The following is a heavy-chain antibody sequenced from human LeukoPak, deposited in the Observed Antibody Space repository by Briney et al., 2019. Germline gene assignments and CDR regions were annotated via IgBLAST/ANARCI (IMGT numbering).Heavy chain of an antibody. Sequence: GGSLRLSCAASGFTFSSYAMSWVRQAPGKGLEWVSGISAGGGSTCYADSVKGRFTMSRDNSKNTLYLQMNSLRADDTAVYYCAKGWSDMDVWGQGTTVTVSS. CDR2: ISAGGGST. CDR1: GFTFSSYA. CDR3: AKGWSDMDV. J-gene: IGHJ6*02. V-gene: IGHV3-23*01. D-gene: IGHD6-13*01.